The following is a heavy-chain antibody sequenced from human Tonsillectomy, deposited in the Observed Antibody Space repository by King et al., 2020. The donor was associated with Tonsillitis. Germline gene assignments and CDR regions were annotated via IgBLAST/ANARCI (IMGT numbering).Heavy chain of an antibody. Sequence: QLVQSGAEVKKPGASVRVSCKVSGYTLTELSMHWVRQAPGKGLEWMGGFDPEDVETIYAQKFQGRVTMTEDTSTDTAYMELSSLRSEDTAVYYCATQTEGELLVGYVAFDIWGQGTMVTVSS. V-gene: IGHV1-24*01. CDR2: FDPEDVET. CDR3: ATQTEGELLVGYVAFDI. J-gene: IGHJ3*02. CDR1: GYTLTELS. D-gene: IGHD3-10*01.